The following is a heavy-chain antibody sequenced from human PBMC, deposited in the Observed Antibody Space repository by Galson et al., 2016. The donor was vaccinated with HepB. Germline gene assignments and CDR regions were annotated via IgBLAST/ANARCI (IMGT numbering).Heavy chain of an antibody. Sequence: SETLSLTCTVSGGSISTSNYYWAWIRQPPGKGLAWIGSIFYSGRTFYKSSLQSRATISVDTSNNQFSLRLSSVTAADTAVYYCARHPRARTGWLYWYFDLWGRGTLVTVSS. J-gene: IGHJ2*01. CDR1: GGSISTSNYY. CDR2: IFYSGRT. CDR3: ARHPRARTGWLYWYFDL. D-gene: IGHD6-19*01. V-gene: IGHV4-39*01.